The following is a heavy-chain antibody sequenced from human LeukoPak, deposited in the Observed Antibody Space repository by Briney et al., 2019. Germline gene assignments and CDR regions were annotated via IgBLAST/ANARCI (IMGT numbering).Heavy chain of an antibody. V-gene: IGHV4-34*01. CDR2: INHSGST. CDR3: ARGRSGSSSGWPKRYYFDY. J-gene: IGHJ4*02. CDR1: GGSFSGYY. Sequence: KSSETLSLTCAVYGGSFSGYYWSWIRQPPGKGLEWIGEINHSGSTNYNPSLKSRVTISVDTSKNQFSLKLSSVTAADTAVYYCARGRSGSSSGWPKRYYFDYWGQGTLVTVSS. D-gene: IGHD6-19*01.